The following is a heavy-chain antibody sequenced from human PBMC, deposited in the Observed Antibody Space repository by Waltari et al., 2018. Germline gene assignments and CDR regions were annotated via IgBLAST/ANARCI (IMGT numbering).Heavy chain of an antibody. V-gene: IGHV1-69*13. D-gene: IGHD2-15*01. CDR1: GGTFSSYA. Sequence: QVQLVQSGAEVKKPGSSVKVSCKASGGTFSSYAISWVRQAPGQGLEWRGGIIPIFGTANYAQKFQGRVTITADESTSTAYMELSSLRSEDTAVYYCARGPTRVVAATHYYYYYYGMDVWGQGTTVTVSS. J-gene: IGHJ6*02. CDR3: ARGPTRVVAATHYYYYYYGMDV. CDR2: IIPIFGTA.